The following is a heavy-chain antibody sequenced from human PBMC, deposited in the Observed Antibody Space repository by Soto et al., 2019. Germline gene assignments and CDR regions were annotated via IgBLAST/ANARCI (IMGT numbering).Heavy chain of an antibody. D-gene: IGHD3-9*01. CDR2: IKSKTDGGTT. J-gene: IGHJ4*02. V-gene: IGHV3-15*01. CDR1: GFTFSNAW. Sequence: GGSLRLSCAASGFTFSNAWMSWVRQTPGKGLEWVGRIKSKTDGGTTDYAAPVKGRFTISRDDSKNTLYLQMNSLKTEDTAVYYCTTEKDDILTGPYYFDYWGQGTLVTVSS. CDR3: TTEKDDILTGPYYFDY.